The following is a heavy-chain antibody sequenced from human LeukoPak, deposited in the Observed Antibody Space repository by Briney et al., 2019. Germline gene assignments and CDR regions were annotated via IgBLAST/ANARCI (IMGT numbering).Heavy chain of an antibody. J-gene: IGHJ3*02. D-gene: IGHD3-22*01. CDR3: ARDGVNDSSGYLPFDI. Sequence: SETLSLTCAVYGGSFSGYYWSWIRQPPGKGLEWIGYIYYSGSTNYNPSLKSRVTISVDTSKNQFSLKLSSVTAADTAVYYCARDGVNDSSGYLPFDIWGQGTMVTVSS. CDR1: GGSFSGYY. V-gene: IGHV4-59*01. CDR2: IYYSGST.